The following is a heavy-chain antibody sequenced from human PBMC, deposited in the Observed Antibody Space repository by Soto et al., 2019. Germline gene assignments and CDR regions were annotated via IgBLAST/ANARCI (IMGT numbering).Heavy chain of an antibody. CDR1: GFTLSHYW. J-gene: IGHJ5*02. CDR2: IDVDGGVN. V-gene: IGHV3-74*01. CDR3: AADRPHRRIDP. Sequence: EEQLVESGGGVVQPGGSLRLSCAASGFTLSHYWMHWVRQAPGKGLVWVSCIDVDGGVNLYADSVKGRFTASRDNAKNTVYLQMNSLRVDDTAVYYCAADRPHRRIDPWGQGTLVTVSS.